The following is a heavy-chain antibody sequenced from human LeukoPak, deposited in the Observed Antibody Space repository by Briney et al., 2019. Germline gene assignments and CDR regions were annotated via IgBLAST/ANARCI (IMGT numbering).Heavy chain of an antibody. D-gene: IGHD6-13*01. Sequence: GGSLRLSCAASGFTFSSYWMHWVRQAPGKGLVWVSRINSDGSSTSYADSVKGRFTISRDNAKNTLYLQMNSLRAEDTAVYYCARALSVAAAGTPRDSSYFDYWGQGTLVTVSS. CDR1: GFTFSSYW. CDR3: ARALSVAAAGTPRDSSYFDY. V-gene: IGHV3-74*01. J-gene: IGHJ4*02. CDR2: INSDGSST.